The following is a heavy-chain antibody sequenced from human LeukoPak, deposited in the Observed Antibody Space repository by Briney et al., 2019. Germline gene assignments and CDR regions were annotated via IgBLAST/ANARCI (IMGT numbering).Heavy chain of an antibody. CDR3: ARVNTMIRGVTHFDY. CDR1: GYTFSNYA. Sequence: GASVKVSCKASGYTFSNYAMHWVRQAPGQRLEWMGWINAGNGNTKYSQKFQGRVTITRDTSASTAYMELSSLRSADTAVCYCARVNTMIRGVTHFDYWGQGTLVTVSS. D-gene: IGHD3-10*01. V-gene: IGHV1-3*01. CDR2: INAGNGNT. J-gene: IGHJ4*02.